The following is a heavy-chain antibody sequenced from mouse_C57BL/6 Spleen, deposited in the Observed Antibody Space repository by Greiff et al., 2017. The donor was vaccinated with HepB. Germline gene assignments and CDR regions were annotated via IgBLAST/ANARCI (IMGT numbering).Heavy chain of an antibody. D-gene: IGHD2-1*01. CDR1: GYAFSSYW. V-gene: IGHV1-80*01. J-gene: IGHJ2*01. Sequence: QVQLQQSGAELVKPGASVKISCKASGYAFSSYWMNWVKQRPGNGLEWIGQIYPGDGDTNYNGKFKGKATLTADKSSSTAYMQLSSLTSEDSAVYFCASIYYGNSIDYWGQGTTLTVSS. CDR2: IYPGDGDT. CDR3: ASIYYGNSIDY.